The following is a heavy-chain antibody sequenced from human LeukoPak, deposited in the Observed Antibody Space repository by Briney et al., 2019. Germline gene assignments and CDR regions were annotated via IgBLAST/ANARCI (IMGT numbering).Heavy chain of an antibody. J-gene: IGHJ5*02. CDR1: GGSISSSSCY. CDR2: IYYSGST. D-gene: IGHD3-3*01. Sequence: SETLSLTCTVSGGSISSSSCYWGWIRQPPGKGLEWIGSIYYSGSTYYNPSLKSRVTISVDTSKNQFSLKLSSVTAADTAVYYCARAGAYDFWSGYQGGNWFDPWGQGTLVTVSS. V-gene: IGHV4-39*07. CDR3: ARAGAYDFWSGYQGGNWFDP.